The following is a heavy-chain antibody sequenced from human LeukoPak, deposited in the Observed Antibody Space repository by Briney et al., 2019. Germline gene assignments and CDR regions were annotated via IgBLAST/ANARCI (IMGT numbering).Heavy chain of an antibody. CDR3: AKGASIAARWVLDY. CDR1: GFTFSNYG. CDR2: IWYDGSNK. D-gene: IGHD6-6*01. V-gene: IGHV3-33*06. J-gene: IGHJ4*02. Sequence: PGGSLRLSCVAHGFTFSNYGIHWVRQAPGKGLEGVALIWYDGSNKYYADSVKGRFTISRDNSKNTLYLQMNSLRAEDTAVYYCAKGASIAARWVLDYWGQGTLVTVSS.